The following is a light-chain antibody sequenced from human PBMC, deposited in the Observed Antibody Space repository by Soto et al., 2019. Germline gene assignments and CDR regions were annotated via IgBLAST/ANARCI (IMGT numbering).Light chain of an antibody. CDR2: KAS. J-gene: IGKJ1*01. Sequence: DIQMTQSPSTLSASVGDRVTITCRAGQRISSGLAWYQQKPGKAPKRLIYKASGLESGVPSRFSGSGSVTEFTLTISSLQPDDFATYYCQQYNSYPWTFGQGTKV. CDR3: QQYNSYPWT. CDR1: QRISSG. V-gene: IGKV1-5*03.